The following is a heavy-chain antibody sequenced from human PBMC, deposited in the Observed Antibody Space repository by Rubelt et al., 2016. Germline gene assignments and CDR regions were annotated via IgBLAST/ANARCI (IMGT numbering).Heavy chain of an antibody. Sequence: QVQLQQWGAGLLKPSETLSLTCGFYGGSFSSYYWIWIRQPPGKGLEWIGEINHSGGTGYNPSLKSRVTISADPSKKQISLKLKSVTAADTAVYYCARFRFCSGGSCETDNWGQGTLVTVSS. D-gene: IGHD2-15*01. CDR2: INHSGGT. CDR3: ARFRFCSGGSCETDN. V-gene: IGHV4-34*02. J-gene: IGHJ4*02. CDR1: GGSFSSYY.